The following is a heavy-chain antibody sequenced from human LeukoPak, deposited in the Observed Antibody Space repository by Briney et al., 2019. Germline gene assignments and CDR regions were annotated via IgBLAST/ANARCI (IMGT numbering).Heavy chain of an antibody. V-gene: IGHV4-30-2*01. D-gene: IGHD3-22*01. J-gene: IGHJ4*02. CDR3: ARSPRRSGYYYDSSGYYYSSFDY. CDR1: GGSISSGGYS. CDR2: IYHSGST. Sequence: PSQTLSLTCAVSGGSISSGGYSWSWIRQPPGKGLEWIGYIYHSGSTYYNPSLKSRVTISVDRSKNQFSLKLSSVTAADTAVYYCARSPRRSGYYYDSSGYYYSSFDYWGQGTLVTVSS.